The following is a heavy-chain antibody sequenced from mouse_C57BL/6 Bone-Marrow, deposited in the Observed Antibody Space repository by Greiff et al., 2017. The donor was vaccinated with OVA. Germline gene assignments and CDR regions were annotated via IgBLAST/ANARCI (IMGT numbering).Heavy chain of an antibody. V-gene: IGHV5-12*01. CDR2: ISNGGGST. Sequence: EVKVVESGGGLVQPGGSLKLSCAASGFTFSDYYMYWVRQTPEKRLEWVAYISNGGGSTYYPDTVKGRFTISRDNAKNTLYLQMSRLKSEDTAMYYCARHGRLLRDYYAMDYWGQGTSVTVSS. J-gene: IGHJ4*01. CDR1: GFTFSDYY. D-gene: IGHD1-1*01. CDR3: ARHGRLLRDYYAMDY.